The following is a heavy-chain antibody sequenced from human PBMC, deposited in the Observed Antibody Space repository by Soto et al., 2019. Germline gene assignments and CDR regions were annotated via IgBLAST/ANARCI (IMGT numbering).Heavy chain of an antibody. CDR2: IIPIFGTA. CDR1: GGTFSSYA. J-gene: IGHJ4*02. CDR3: ARDSGHYYDSSGYYS. V-gene: IGHV1-69*13. Sequence: SVKVSCKASGGTFSSYAISWVRQAPGQGLEWMGGIIPIFGTANYAQKFQGRVTITADESTSTAYMELSSLRSEDTAVYYCARDSGHYYDSSGYYSWGQGTLVTVSS. D-gene: IGHD3-22*01.